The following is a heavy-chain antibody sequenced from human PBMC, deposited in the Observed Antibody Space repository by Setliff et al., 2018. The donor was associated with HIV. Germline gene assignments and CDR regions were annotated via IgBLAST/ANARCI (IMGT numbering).Heavy chain of an antibody. V-gene: IGHV4-39*02. Sequence: PSETLSLTCAVSGASDINYIWWSWIRQPPGKGLEWIGSIHYTGNTYNTPSLKSRLTISVDASKNQISLKLTSVTAADTAIYFCAREGDGIDYWGQGILVTVSS. J-gene: IGHJ4*02. CDR1: GASDINYIW. CDR2: IHYTGNT. CDR3: AREGDGIDY. D-gene: IGHD2-21*02.